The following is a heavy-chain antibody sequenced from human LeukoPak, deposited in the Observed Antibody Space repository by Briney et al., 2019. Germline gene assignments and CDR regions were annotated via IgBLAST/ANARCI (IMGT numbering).Heavy chain of an antibody. J-gene: IGHJ4*02. Sequence: ASVKVSCKASGYSFTSYGISWVRQAPGQGLDWMGWISAYNGNTNYAQKLQGRVTMTTDTSTSTAYMELRSLRSDDTAVYYCAKSHYGSGSYYNYYFDYWGQGTLVTVSS. CDR2: ISAYNGNT. D-gene: IGHD3-10*01. V-gene: IGHV1-18*01. CDR1: GYSFTSYG. CDR3: AKSHYGSGSYYNYYFDY.